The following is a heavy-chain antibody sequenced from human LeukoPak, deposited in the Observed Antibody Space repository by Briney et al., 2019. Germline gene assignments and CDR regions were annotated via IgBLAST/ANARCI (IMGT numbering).Heavy chain of an antibody. CDR2: IYHSGST. CDR3: ARALWVSSPGDAFDI. D-gene: IGHD6-13*01. J-gene: IGHJ3*02. V-gene: IGHV4-4*02. Sequence: SGTLSLTCAVSGGSISSSNWRSWVRQPPGKGLEWIGKIYHSGSTNYNPSLKSRVTISVDKSKNQFSLKLSSVTAADTAVYYCARALWVSSPGDAFDIWGQGTMVTVSS. CDR1: GGSISSSNW.